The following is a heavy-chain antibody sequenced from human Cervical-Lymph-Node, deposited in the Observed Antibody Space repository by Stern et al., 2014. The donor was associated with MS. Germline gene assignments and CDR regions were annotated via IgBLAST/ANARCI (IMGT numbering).Heavy chain of an antibody. V-gene: IGHV4-61*02. CDR3: ARDCRLRYFDNYGMDV. CDR1: GGSISSGSYY. J-gene: IGHJ6*02. CDR2: IYTSGST. D-gene: IGHD3-9*01. Sequence: QLQLQESGPGLVKPSQTLSLTCTVSGGSISSGSYYWSWIRQPAGKGLEWIGRIYTSGSTNYNPSLKSRVTLSVDTSKNQFPRKLSSVTAADTAVYYCARDCRLRYFDNYGMDVWGQGTTVTVSS.